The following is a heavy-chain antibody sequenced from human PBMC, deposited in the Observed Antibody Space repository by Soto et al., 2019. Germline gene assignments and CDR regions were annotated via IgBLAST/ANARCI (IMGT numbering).Heavy chain of an antibody. Sequence: PSETLSLTCAVSGGSISSSNWWSWVRQPPGKGLEWIGEIYHSGSTNYNPSLKSRVTISVDKSKNQFSLKLSSVTAADTAVYYCARSKGYCSSTSCSEGWFDPWGQGTLVTVSS. CDR3: ARSKGYCSSTSCSEGWFDP. CDR1: GGSISSSNW. J-gene: IGHJ5*02. D-gene: IGHD2-2*01. V-gene: IGHV4-4*02. CDR2: IYHSGST.